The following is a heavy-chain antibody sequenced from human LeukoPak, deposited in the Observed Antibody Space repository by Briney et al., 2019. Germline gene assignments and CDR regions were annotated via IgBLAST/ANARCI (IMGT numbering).Heavy chain of an antibody. V-gene: IGHV3-21*01. Sequence: PGGSLRLSCAASGFTFSSYSMNWVRQAPGKGLEWVSTISSSSSYIYYADSVKGRFTISRDNAKNSLYLQMNSLRAEDTAVYYCASYRGYSYGSPLDYWGQGTLVTVSS. J-gene: IGHJ4*02. CDR1: GFTFSSYS. CDR2: ISSSSSYI. CDR3: ASYRGYSYGSPLDY. D-gene: IGHD5-18*01.